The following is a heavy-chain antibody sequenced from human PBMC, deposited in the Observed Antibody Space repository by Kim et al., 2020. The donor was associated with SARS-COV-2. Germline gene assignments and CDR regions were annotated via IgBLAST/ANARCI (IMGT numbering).Heavy chain of an antibody. J-gene: IGHJ3*02. D-gene: IGHD6-25*01. CDR1: GGSISSANYF. Sequence: SETLSLTCTVSGGSISSANYFWSWIRQPPGKGLEWIGYTRYTGVTYYNPSLESRVTISVDTSKSQFSLQLSSVTAADTAVYFCAREVITPAANTDDAFDIWGQGTMVTVSS. CDR3: AREVITPAANTDDAFDI. CDR2: TRYTGVT. V-gene: IGHV4-30-4*01.